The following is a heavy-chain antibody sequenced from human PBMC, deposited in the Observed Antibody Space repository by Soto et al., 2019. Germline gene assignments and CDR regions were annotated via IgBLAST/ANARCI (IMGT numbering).Heavy chain of an antibody. CDR1: GYTFTSYY. D-gene: IGHD3-16*01. CDR2: INPSGGST. Sequence: QVQLVQSGAEVKKPGASVKVSCKASGYTFTSYYMHWVRQAPGQGLEWMGIINPSGGSTSYAQKFQGRVTMTRDAYTSTVYMELSSLRSEDMAVYYCAGCLGEDEDLFYYWGQGTLVTVSS. CDR3: AGCLGEDEDLFYY. J-gene: IGHJ4*02. V-gene: IGHV1-46*01.